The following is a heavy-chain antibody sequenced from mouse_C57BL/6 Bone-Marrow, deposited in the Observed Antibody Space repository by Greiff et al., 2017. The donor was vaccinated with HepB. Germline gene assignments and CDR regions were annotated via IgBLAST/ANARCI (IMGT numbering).Heavy chain of an antibody. CDR1: GFTFSDYY. V-gene: IGHV5-16*01. J-gene: IGHJ1*03. CDR3: ARDQGWFFSWYFDV. CDR2: INYDGSST. Sequence: EVKVVESEGGLVQPGRSMKLSCTASGFTFSDYYMAWVRQVPEKGLEWVANINYDGSSTYYLDSLKSRFIISRDNAKNILYLQMSSLKSEDTATYYCARDQGWFFSWYFDVWGTGTTVTVSS. D-gene: IGHD2-3*01.